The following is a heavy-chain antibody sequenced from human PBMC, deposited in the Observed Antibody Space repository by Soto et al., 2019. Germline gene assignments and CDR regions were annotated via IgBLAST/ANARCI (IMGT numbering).Heavy chain of an antibody. CDR2: IYHSGYS. V-gene: IGHV4-59*01. CDR1: NGFMTNIY. Sequence: PSETLSLTCSVSNGFMTNIYWNWIRQPPGKGLEWIAYIYHSGYSKYNPSLESRVTISVDTSKNQFSLTLRSVTAADTAFYYCARDTVGLSGYGMDVWGQGTTVTVSS. D-gene: IGHD1-26*01. J-gene: IGHJ6*02. CDR3: ARDTVGLSGYGMDV.